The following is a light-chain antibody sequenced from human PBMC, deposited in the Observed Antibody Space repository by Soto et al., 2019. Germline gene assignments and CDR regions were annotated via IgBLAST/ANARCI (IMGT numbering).Light chain of an antibody. V-gene: IGLV2-14*03. J-gene: IGLJ1*01. CDR2: EVS. Sequence: QSALTQPASVSGSPGQSITISCTGTSSDVGGYNYVSWYQQHPGKAPKLMIYEVSNRPSGVSNRFSGSKSGNTASLTISGLQAEYEADYYCSSYASSSTSFGTGTKLTVL. CDR1: SSDVGGYNY. CDR3: SSYASSSTS.